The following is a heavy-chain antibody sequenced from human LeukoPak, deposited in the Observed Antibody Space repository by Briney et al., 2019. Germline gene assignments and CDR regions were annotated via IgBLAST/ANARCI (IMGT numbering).Heavy chain of an antibody. V-gene: IGHV4-59*08. D-gene: IGHD5-12*01. CDR3: ARRRGYSNKEAFDY. Sequence: SETLSLTCTVSGGFISDYYWTWIRQPPGEGLEWIGYVYHSGNTDYNHSLKSRVTISLDTSKNQFSLRLSSVTAADTAVYYCARRRGYSNKEAFDYWGQGTLVTVSS. J-gene: IGHJ4*02. CDR1: GGFISDYY. CDR2: VYHSGNT.